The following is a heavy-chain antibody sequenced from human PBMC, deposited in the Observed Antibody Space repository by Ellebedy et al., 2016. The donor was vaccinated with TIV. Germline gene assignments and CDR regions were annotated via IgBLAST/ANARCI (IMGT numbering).Heavy chain of an antibody. CDR2: IIPILGIA. CDR1: GGTFSSYA. Sequence: ASVKVSCKASGGTFSSYAISWVRQAPGQGLEWMGRIIPILGIANYAQKFQGRVTITADKSTSTAYMELSSLRSEDTAVYYCATDTNWGAMREFDYWGQGTLVTVSS. D-gene: IGHD7-27*01. V-gene: IGHV1-69*04. J-gene: IGHJ4*02. CDR3: ATDTNWGAMREFDY.